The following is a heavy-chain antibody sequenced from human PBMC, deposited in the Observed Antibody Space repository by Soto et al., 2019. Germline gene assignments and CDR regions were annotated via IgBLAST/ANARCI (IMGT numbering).Heavy chain of an antibody. CDR1: SGSISSSNW. Sequence: QVQLQESGPGLVKPSGTLFLTCAVSSGSISSSNWWSWVRQPPGKGLEWIGEIYHSGSTNYNPSLKSRVTISVDKSKNQFSLKLSSVTAADTAVYYCARDSDKGPYGDTFDYWGQGTLVTVSS. D-gene: IGHD4-17*01. CDR3: ARDSDKGPYGDTFDY. V-gene: IGHV4-4*02. CDR2: IYHSGST. J-gene: IGHJ4*02.